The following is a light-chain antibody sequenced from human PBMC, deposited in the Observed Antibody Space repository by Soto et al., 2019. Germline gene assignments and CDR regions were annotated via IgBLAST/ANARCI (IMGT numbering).Light chain of an antibody. V-gene: IGKV1-39*01. CDR2: AAS. CDR3: QRSYSTLLT. J-gene: IGKJ4*01. Sequence: DIQMTQSPSSLSASVGDRVTITCRASQSISSYLNWNQQKPGKAPKLLIYAASSLQSGVPSRFSGSGSGTDFTLTISSLQPEDFAPYYCQRSYSTLLTFGGGTKVEIK. CDR1: QSISSY.